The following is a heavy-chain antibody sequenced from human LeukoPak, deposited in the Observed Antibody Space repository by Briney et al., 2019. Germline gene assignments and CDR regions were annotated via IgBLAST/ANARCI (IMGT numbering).Heavy chain of an antibody. D-gene: IGHD5-18*01. Sequence: GGSLRLSCAASGFTFSDHYMDWVRQAPGKGLEWVGRTRNKANSYTTEYAASVKGRFTISRDDSKNSLYLQMNSLKTEDTAVYYCARGGGGYSYGTYYFDYWGQGTLVTVSS. CDR1: GFTFSDHY. CDR3: ARGGGGYSYGTYYFDY. V-gene: IGHV3-72*01. CDR2: TRNKANSYTT. J-gene: IGHJ4*02.